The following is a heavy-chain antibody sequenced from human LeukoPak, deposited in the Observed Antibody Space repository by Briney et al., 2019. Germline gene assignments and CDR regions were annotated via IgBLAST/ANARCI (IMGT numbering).Heavy chain of an antibody. CDR2: IYYSGST. CDR1: GGSISSYY. CDR3: ARGHNSSSSDFYYYYMDV. D-gene: IGHD6-6*01. Sequence: PSETLSLTCTVSGGSISSYYWSWIRQPPGKGLEWIGYIYYSGSTNYNPSLKSRVTISVDTSKNQFSLKLSSVTAADTAVYYCARGHNSSSSDFYYYYMDVWGRGTTVTVSS. V-gene: IGHV4-59*01. J-gene: IGHJ6*03.